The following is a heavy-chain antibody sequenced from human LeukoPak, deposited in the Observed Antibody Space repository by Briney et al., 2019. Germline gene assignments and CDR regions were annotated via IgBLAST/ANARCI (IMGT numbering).Heavy chain of an antibody. CDR2: IYYSGST. D-gene: IGHD2-15*01. CDR3: ARVGYCSGGSCQRDAFDI. CDR1: GGSISSSSYY. Sequence: SETLSLTCTVSGGSISSSSYYWGWIRQPPGKGLEWIGSIYYSGSTYYNPSLKSRVTISVDTSKNQFSLKLSSVTAADTAVYYCARVGYCSGGSCQRDAFDIWGQGTMVTVSS. V-gene: IGHV4-39*07. J-gene: IGHJ3*02.